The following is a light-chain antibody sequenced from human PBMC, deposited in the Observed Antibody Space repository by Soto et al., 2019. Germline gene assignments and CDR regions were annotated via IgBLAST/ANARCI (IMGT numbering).Light chain of an antibody. CDR3: SSYTRSSTPYV. CDR1: SSDVGGYNY. Sequence: QSVLTQPASVSGSRGQSITISCTGTSSDVGGYNYVSWYQQHPGKAPKLMIYDVSNRPSGVSNRFSGSKSGNTASLTISGLQAEDEADYYCSSYTRSSTPYVFRTGTKVTVL. V-gene: IGLV2-14*01. CDR2: DVS. J-gene: IGLJ1*01.